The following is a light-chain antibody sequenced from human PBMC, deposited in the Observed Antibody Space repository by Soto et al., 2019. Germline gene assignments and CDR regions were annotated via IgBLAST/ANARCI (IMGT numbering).Light chain of an antibody. CDR1: QSVASRN. CDR3: QHFGNSLWT. J-gene: IGKJ1*01. Sequence: EIVLTQSPGTRSLSPGERATLSCRASQSVASRNLAWYQQKSGQAPRLLIYGASSRAIHTPDRFSGSGSGTDFTLTISGLEPEDFAVYYCQHFGNSLWTFGQGTKV. CDR2: GAS. V-gene: IGKV3-20*01.